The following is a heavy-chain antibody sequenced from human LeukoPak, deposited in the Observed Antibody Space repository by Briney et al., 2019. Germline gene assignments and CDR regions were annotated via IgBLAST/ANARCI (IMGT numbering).Heavy chain of an antibody. CDR3: ARQHSSGWYVFDS. CDR2: IYYSGST. D-gene: IGHD6-19*01. V-gene: IGHV4-59*08. Sequence: SETLSLTCTVSGGSISSYYWSWIRQPPGKGLEWIGYIYYSGSTNYNPSLKSRVTISVDTSKNQFSLKLSSVTAADTAVYYCARQHSSGWYVFDSWGQGTLVTVSS. J-gene: IGHJ4*02. CDR1: GGSISSYY.